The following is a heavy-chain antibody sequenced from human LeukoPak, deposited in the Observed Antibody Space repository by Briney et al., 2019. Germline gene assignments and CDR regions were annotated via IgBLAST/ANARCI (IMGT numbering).Heavy chain of an antibody. V-gene: IGHV3-21*01. D-gene: IGHD6-19*01. CDR3: ARGVRIAVAGNIDY. CDR2: ITASSTAI. Sequence: GGSLRLSCAASGFTFNTYTMNWVRQAPGKGLEWVSSITASSTAIYSADSVKGRFTISRDNAKNFLYLQMNSLRAEDTAVYYCARGVRIAVAGNIDYWGQGTLVTVSS. J-gene: IGHJ4*02. CDR1: GFTFNTYT.